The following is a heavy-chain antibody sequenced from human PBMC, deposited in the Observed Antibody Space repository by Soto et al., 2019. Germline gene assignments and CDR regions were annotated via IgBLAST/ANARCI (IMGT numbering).Heavy chain of an antibody. CDR2: IFHSGST. CDR3: AREGGSGSTDWYCNV. V-gene: IGHV4-30-2*01. Sequence: QLQLQESGSGLVKPSQTLSLTCAVSGGSISSGGYSWSWLRQPPGKGLEWIGYIFHSGSTYYNPSLKSRVTISVDGSNNHFSLELSSVTAADTAVYYCAREGGSGSTDWYCNVWGRGTLVTVSS. CDR1: GGSISSGGYS. J-gene: IGHJ2*01. D-gene: IGHD1-26*01.